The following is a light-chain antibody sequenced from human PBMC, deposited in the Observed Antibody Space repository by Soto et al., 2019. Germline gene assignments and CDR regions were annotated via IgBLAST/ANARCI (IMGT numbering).Light chain of an antibody. J-gene: IGLJ1*01. Sequence: QSVLTQPPSASGSPGQSVTISCTGVSSDVGGYDYVLWYRQYPGKAPKLIIFEVNKRPSGVPDRFSGSKSGNTASLTVSGXQAEDGAVYYCASYAGNSRHVFGTGTKVTVL. V-gene: IGLV2-8*01. CDR2: EVN. CDR3: ASYAGNSRHV. CDR1: SSDVGGYDY.